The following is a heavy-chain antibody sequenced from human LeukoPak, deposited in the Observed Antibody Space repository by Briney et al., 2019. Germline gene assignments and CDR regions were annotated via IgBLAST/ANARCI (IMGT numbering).Heavy chain of an antibody. J-gene: IGHJ4*02. V-gene: IGHV3-15*01. CDR1: GFTFSNAW. CDR2: IKSKTDGGTT. Sequence: GGSLRLSCAASGFTFSNAWMSWVRQAPGKGLEWVGRIKSKTDGGTTDYAAPVKGRFTISRDDSKNTLYLQMNSLKTEDTAVYYCTSSGDHYDFSSCYYTDYDYWSQGTLVTVSS. D-gene: IGHD3-3*01. CDR3: TSSGDHYDFSSCYYTDYDY.